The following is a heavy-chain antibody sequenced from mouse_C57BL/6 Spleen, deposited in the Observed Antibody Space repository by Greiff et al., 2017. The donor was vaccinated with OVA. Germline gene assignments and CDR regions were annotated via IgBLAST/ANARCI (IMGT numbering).Heavy chain of an antibody. CDR2: IYPGDGDT. Sequence: QVQLQQSGPELVKPGASVKISCKASGYAFSSSWMNWVKQRPGKGLEWIGRIYPGDGDTNYNGKFKGKATLTADKSSSTAYMQLSSLTSEDSAVYFCAPITTGFAYWGQGTTLTVSS. CDR3: APITTGFAY. D-gene: IGHD1-1*01. V-gene: IGHV1-82*01. J-gene: IGHJ2*01. CDR1: GYAFSSSW.